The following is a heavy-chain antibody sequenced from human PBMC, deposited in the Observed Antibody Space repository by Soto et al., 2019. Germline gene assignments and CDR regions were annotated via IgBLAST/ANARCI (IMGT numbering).Heavy chain of an antibody. CDR3: ARDPVGATHFDY. D-gene: IGHD1-26*01. CDR1: GYTFTTYF. CDR2: VRPSGGNT. Sequence: GGSVKVSCKASGYTFTTYFIHWVRQAPGQGLEWMGIVRPSGGNTAYAQRFQGRLTMTRDTSTSTVYMELSSLRSDDTAVYYCARDPVGATHFDYWGQGALVTVSS. V-gene: IGHV1-46*01. J-gene: IGHJ4*02.